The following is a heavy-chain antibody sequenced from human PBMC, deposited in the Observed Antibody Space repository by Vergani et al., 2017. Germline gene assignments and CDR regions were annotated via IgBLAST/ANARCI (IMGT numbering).Heavy chain of an antibody. V-gene: IGHV3-49*04. CDR1: GFTSGDYA. D-gene: IGHD5-18*01. Sequence: VQLVESAGGVVQPGGSLRLSCAASGFTSGDYAMSWVRQAPGKGLEWVGFIRSKAYGGTTEYAASVKGRFTIARDDSKSIAYLQMNSLTTEDTAVYYCTRAWAMDEDALDIWGQGTMVTGSS. J-gene: IGHJ3*02. CDR2: IRSKAYGGTT. CDR3: TRAWAMDEDALDI.